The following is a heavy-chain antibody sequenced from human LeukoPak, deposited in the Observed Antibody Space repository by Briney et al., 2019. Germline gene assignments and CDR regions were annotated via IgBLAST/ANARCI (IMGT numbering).Heavy chain of an antibody. Sequence: PSQTLSLTCTVSGGSISSGGYYWSRIRQPPGKGLEWIGYIYHSGSTYYNPSLKSRVTVSVDTSKNQFSLKLSSVTAADTAVYYCARDQLRSTFGMDVWGQGTTVTVSS. CDR2: IYHSGST. D-gene: IGHD2-2*01. J-gene: IGHJ6*02. CDR1: GGSISSGGYY. V-gene: IGHV4-30-2*01. CDR3: ARDQLRSTFGMDV.